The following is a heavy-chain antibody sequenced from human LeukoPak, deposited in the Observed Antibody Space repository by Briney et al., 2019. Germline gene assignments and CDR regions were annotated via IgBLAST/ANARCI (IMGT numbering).Heavy chain of an antibody. CDR1: RFTFSGYE. Sequence: TGGSLRLSCAASRFTFSGYEMNWVRQAPGKGLEWIPYITGSGSTKYYADSLKGRFTISRDNAKKSLYLQMNSLRAEDTAVYYCARSKDTETDAFDIWGQGTMVTVSS. CDR2: ITGSGSTK. V-gene: IGHV3-48*03. J-gene: IGHJ3*02. CDR3: ARSKDTETDAFDI.